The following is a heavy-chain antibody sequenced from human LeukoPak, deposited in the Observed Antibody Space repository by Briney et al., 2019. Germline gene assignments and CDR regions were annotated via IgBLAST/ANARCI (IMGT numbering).Heavy chain of an antibody. Sequence: SETLSLTCTVSGYSISSTYYWGWIRQPPGKGLEWIGSIYHSGSTYYNPSLKSRVTISVDTSKNQFSLKLTSVTAADTAVYYCASFYGMDVWGQGTTVTVSS. CDR1: GYSISSTYY. V-gene: IGHV4-38-2*02. J-gene: IGHJ6*02. CDR2: IYHSGST. CDR3: ASFYGMDV.